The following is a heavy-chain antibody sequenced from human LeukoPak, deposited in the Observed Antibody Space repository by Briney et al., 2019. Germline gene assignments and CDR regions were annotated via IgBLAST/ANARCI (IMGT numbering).Heavy chain of an antibody. CDR3: ARGARTKYGSGSYYNPGEDY. J-gene: IGHJ4*02. CDR1: GGSFSGYY. D-gene: IGHD3-10*01. Sequence: PSETLSLTCAVYGGSFSGYYWSWIRQPPGKGLEWIGEINHSGSTNYNPSLKSRVTISVDTSKNQFSLKLSSVTAADTAVYYCARGARTKYGSGSYYNPGEDYWGQGTLVTVSS. CDR2: INHSGST. V-gene: IGHV4-34*01.